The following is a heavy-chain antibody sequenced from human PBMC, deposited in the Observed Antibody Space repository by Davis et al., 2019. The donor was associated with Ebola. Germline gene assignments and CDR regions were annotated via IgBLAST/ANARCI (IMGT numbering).Heavy chain of an antibody. D-gene: IGHD1-26*01. CDR3: SRKGVGTTKNAFDI. J-gene: IGHJ3*02. Sequence: GGSLRLSCAASGFTFSSYAMHWVRQAPGKGLEWVAVISYDGSNKYYADSVKGRFTISRDNSKNSLSLQINSLRDDDTAVYYCSRKGVGTTKNAFDIWGHGTLVTVSS. CDR2: ISYDGSNK. CDR1: GFTFSSYA. V-gene: IGHV3-30-3*01.